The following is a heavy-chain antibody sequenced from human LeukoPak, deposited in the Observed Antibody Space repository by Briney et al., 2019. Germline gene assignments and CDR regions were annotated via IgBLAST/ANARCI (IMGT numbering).Heavy chain of an antibody. D-gene: IGHD3-22*01. J-gene: IGHJ4*02. V-gene: IGHV3-66*01. CDR1: GFTVSSNY. CDR2: IYSGGST. CDR3: AREGYDSSGFDY. Sequence: GGSLRLSCAASGFTVSSNYMSWVRQAPGKGLEWVSAIYSGGSTYYADSVKGRFTISRDNSKNTLYLQMNSLRAEDTAVYYCAREGYDSSGFDYWGQGTLVTVSS.